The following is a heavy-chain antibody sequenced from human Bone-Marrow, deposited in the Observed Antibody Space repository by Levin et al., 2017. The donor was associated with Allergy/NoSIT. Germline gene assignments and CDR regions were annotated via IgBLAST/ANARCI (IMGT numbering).Heavy chain of an antibody. Sequence: PGGSLRLSCAASGFTFSSYSMNWVRQAPGKGLEWVSYMSSSNSYIYYADSVKGRFTISRDNAKNSLYLQMNSLRAEDTAVYYCARGSVGSGSYDKEVDYWGQGTLVTVSS. CDR2: MSSSNSYI. J-gene: IGHJ4*02. V-gene: IGHV3-21*01. CDR1: GFTFSSYS. D-gene: IGHD3-10*01. CDR3: ARGSVGSGSYDKEVDY.